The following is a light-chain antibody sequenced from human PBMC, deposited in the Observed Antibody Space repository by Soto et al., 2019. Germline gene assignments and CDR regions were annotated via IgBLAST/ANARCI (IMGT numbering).Light chain of an antibody. CDR1: SGHSSYA. J-gene: IGLJ2*01. CDR2: LNSDGSH. CDR3: QTWGTGILV. Sequence: QLVLTQSPSASASLGASVTLTCTLSSGHSSYAIAWHQQRPEKGPRYLMKLNSDGSHSKGDGIPDRFSGSSSGAERYLTISSLQSEDEADYYCQTWGTGILVFGGGTKVTVL. V-gene: IGLV4-69*01.